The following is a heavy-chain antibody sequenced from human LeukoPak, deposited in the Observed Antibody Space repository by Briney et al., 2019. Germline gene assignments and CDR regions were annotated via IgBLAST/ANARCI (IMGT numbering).Heavy chain of an antibody. CDR1: GGTFSSYA. Sequence: SVKVSCKASGGTFSSYAISWVRQAPGQGLEWMGGIILIFGTADYAQKFQGRVTITTDESTSTAYMELSSLRSEDTAVYYCARGGLYSGSYYNWFDPWGQGTLVTVSS. CDR2: IILIFGTA. CDR3: ARGGLYSGSYYNWFDP. D-gene: IGHD1-26*01. J-gene: IGHJ5*02. V-gene: IGHV1-69*05.